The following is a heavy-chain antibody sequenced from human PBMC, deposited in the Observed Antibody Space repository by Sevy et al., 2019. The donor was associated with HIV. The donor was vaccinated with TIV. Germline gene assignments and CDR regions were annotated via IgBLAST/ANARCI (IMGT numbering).Heavy chain of an antibody. J-gene: IGHJ6*02. CDR1: GGTFSSYA. CDR3: ARADDVVVVPAATGYYGMDV. CDR2: IIPIFGTA. D-gene: IGHD2-2*01. V-gene: IGHV1-69*13. Sequence: ASVKVSCKASGGTFSSYAISWVRQAPGQGLEWMGGIIPIFGTANYVQKFQGRVTITADESTSTAYMELSSLRSEDTAVYYCARADDVVVVPAATGYYGMDVWGQGTTVTVSS.